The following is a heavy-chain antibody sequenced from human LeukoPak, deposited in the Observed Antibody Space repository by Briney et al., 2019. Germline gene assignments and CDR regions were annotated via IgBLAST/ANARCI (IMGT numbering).Heavy chain of an antibody. V-gene: IGHV4-38-2*02. J-gene: IGHJ3*02. CDR3: ASGYYYDSSGSDAFDI. CDR2: IYHSGST. D-gene: IGHD3-22*01. CDR1: GYSISSGYY. Sequence: SETLSLTCTVSGYSISSGYYWGWIRQPPGKGLEWIGSIYHSGSTYYNPSLKSRITISVDTSKNQFSLNLSSVTAADTAVYYCASGYYYDSSGSDAFDIWGQGTMVTVSS.